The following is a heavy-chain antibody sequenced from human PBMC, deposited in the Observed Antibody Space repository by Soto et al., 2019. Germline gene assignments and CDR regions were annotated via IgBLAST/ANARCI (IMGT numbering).Heavy chain of an antibody. CDR2: ISYDGSNK. V-gene: IGHV3-30-3*01. J-gene: IGHJ6*02. D-gene: IGHD3-3*01. Sequence: GGSLRLSCAASGFTFSSYAMHWVRQAPGKGLEWVAVISYDGSNKYYADSVKGRFTISRDNSKNTLYLQMNSLRAEDTAVYYCARETNYDFWSGPYYYYYGMDVWGQGTTVTVSS. CDR1: GFTFSSYA. CDR3: ARETNYDFWSGPYYYYYGMDV.